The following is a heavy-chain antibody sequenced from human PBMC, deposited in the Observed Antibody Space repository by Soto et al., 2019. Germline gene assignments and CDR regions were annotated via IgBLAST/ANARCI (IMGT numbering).Heavy chain of an antibody. Sequence: EVQLVESGGGLVKPGGSLRLSCAASGFTFSNALMTWVRQAPGKGLEWVGRVKSKSDGGTTDYAAPVKGRITISRDDSENTMCLQMNSLNAEETGMYDSTTTATGRHYWGQGTLVTVS. J-gene: IGHJ4*02. CDR3: TTTATGRHY. CDR2: VKSKSDGGTT. V-gene: IGHV3-15*01. CDR1: GFTFSNAL. D-gene: IGHD3-10*01.